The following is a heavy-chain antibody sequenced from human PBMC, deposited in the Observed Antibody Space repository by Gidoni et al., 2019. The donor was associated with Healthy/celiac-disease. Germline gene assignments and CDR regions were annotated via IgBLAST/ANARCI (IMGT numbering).Heavy chain of an antibody. V-gene: IGHV4-31*03. D-gene: IGHD2-2*01. J-gene: IGHJ5*02. Sequence: QVQLQESGPGLVKPSQTLSLTCPVSRGSISSGGYYWSWIRQHPGKGLEWIGYIYYSGSTYYNPSLKSRVTISVDTSKNQFSLKLSSVTAADTAVYYCAREEYCSSTSCYRRGGRFDPWGQGTLVTVSS. CDR2: IYYSGST. CDR1: RGSISSGGYY. CDR3: AREEYCSSTSCYRRGGRFDP.